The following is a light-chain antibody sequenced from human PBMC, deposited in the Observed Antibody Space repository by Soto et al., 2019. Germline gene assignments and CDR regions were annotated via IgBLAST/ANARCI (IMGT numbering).Light chain of an antibody. V-gene: IGLV2-14*01. CDR2: EVA. CDR3: SSYTTSSTLV. Sequence: QPASVSGSPGQSITISCTGTSSDIGGYNYVSWYRQHPGKAPKLMIYEVANRPSGVSNRFSGSKSGNTASLTISGLQAEDEADYYCSSYTTSSTLVFGGGTKLTVL. CDR1: SSDIGGYNY. J-gene: IGLJ3*02.